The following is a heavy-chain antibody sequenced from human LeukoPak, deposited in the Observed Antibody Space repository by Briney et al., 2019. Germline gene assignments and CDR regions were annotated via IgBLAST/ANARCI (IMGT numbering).Heavy chain of an antibody. J-gene: IGHJ6*03. Sequence: SETLSLTCTVSGGSISSYYWSWLRQPPGKGLEWIGYIYYSGRTNYNPSLKSRVAISADTSKNQFSLKLSSVTAADTAVYYCARGEYSSSYDYYYYMDVWGKGTTVTVSS. CDR3: ARGEYSSSYDYYYYMDV. CDR1: GGSISSYY. CDR2: IYYSGRT. D-gene: IGHD6-6*01. V-gene: IGHV4-59*01.